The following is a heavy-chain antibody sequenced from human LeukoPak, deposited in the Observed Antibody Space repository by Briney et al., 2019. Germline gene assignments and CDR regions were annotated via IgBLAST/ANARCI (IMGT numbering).Heavy chain of an antibody. J-gene: IGHJ5*02. D-gene: IGHD4-17*01. CDR1: GGSISSSSYY. CDR3: ARYDYGDCWFDP. V-gene: IGHV4-61*01. CDR2: ISDSGST. Sequence: SETLSLTCTVSGGSISSSSYYWSWIRQAPGKGLEWIGYISDSGSTNYNPSLRSRVTISVDTSKNQFSLKLSSVTAADTALYYCARYDYGDCWFDPWGQGTLVTVSS.